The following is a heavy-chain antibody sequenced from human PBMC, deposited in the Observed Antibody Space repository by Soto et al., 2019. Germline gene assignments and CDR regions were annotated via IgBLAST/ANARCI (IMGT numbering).Heavy chain of an antibody. Sequence: GGSLRLSCAASGFTFSRFELHWVRQAPGKGLEWISYISSGGSTAYYASSVEGRFTTSRDNANNSVYLQMDSLRAEDTALYYCTRAAWFPYLSFYWGQGALVTVSS. D-gene: IGHD3-10*01. CDR2: ISSGGSTA. J-gene: IGHJ4*02. CDR3: TRAAWFPYLSFY. CDR1: GFTFSRFE. V-gene: IGHV3-48*03.